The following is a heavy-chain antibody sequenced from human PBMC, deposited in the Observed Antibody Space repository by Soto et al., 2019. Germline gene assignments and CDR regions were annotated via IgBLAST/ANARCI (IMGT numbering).Heavy chain of an antibody. D-gene: IGHD5-12*01. CDR2: ISANGGST. CDR3: VKGAGWLQDVDY. V-gene: IGHV3-64D*08. J-gene: IGHJ4*02. CDR1: GFTFNDYP. Sequence: HPGGSLRLSCSASGFTFNDYPMYWVRQAPGKGLEYVSLISANGGSTHYADSVKGRFSISRDKSKKTLYLQMSSLRAEDTAVYYCVKGAGWLQDVDYWGQGTLVTVSS.